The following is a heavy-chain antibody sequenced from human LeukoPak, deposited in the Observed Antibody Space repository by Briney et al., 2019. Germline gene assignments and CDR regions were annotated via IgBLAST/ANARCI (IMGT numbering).Heavy chain of an antibody. CDR1: GFTFSSYS. Sequence: GGSLRLSRVASGFTFSSYSMNWVRPALGKGLEWVCPISSSSTYMYYADSVKGRCTISRDNAQNALYLQMNILRAEDTAVYYCAKVRLDYYDPSGYYYHSDACDVWGQGTMVTVSA. CDR2: ISSSSTYM. V-gene: IGHV3-21*01. D-gene: IGHD3-22*01. CDR3: AKVRLDYYDPSGYYYHSDACDV. J-gene: IGHJ3*01.